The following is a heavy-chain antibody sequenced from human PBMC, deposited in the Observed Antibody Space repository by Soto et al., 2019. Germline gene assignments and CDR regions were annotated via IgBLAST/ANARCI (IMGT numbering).Heavy chain of an antibody. D-gene: IGHD2-2*01. V-gene: IGHV1-46*01. Sequence: QVQLVQSGAEVKKPGASVKVSCKASGYTFTSYYMHWVRQAPGQGLEWMGIINPSGGSTSYAQKFQGRVTMTRDTSTSTVYMELSSLRSEDTAVYYCARDREAPSVVPAAYLYYYYYGMDVWGQGTTVTVSS. CDR1: GYTFTSYY. J-gene: IGHJ6*02. CDR3: ARDREAPSVVPAAYLYYYYYGMDV. CDR2: INPSGGST.